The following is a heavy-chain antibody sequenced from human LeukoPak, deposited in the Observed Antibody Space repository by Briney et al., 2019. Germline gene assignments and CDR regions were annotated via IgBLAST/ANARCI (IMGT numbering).Heavy chain of an antibody. CDR2: IRSNSLTK. D-gene: IGHD2-21*02. CDR3: VRDTAFAFDI. CDR1: GFTFSDEP. V-gene: IGHV3-48*02. Sequence: PGGSLRLSCAASGFTFSDEPMNWVRQAPGKGLEWVAHIRSNSLTKPYADTVKGRFTISRDNAKKSLYLQMNSLRDEDTAVYYCVRDTAFAFDIWGQGTMVTVSS. J-gene: IGHJ3*02.